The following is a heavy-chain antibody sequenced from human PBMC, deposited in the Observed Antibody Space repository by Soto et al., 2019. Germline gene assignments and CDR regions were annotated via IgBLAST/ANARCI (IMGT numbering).Heavy chain of an antibody. V-gene: IGHV1-18*01. CDR2: ISAYNGNK. CDR3: VRDLDGSGSYYTDY. CDR1: GYIFSGYG. Sequence: ASVKVSCKASGYIFSGYGINWVRQVPGQGLEWMGWISAYNGNKNYAQKFQGRVTMTTDTSTSTAYMELRRLRSDDTAVYYCVRDLDGSGSYYTDYWGQGSLVTVSS. J-gene: IGHJ4*02. D-gene: IGHD3-10*01.